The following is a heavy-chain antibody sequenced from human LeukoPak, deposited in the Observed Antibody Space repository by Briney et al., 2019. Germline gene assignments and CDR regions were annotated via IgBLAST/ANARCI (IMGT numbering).Heavy chain of an antibody. V-gene: IGHV3-13*01. CDR3: ARGVDGFDP. J-gene: IGHJ5*02. CDR1: GFTLSRYD. Sequence: GGSLRLSCAASGFTLSRYDIHWVRQAAGRGLEWVAAIAIAGDTFYAGSVKGRFTISRENAKNSLYLQMNSLRAGDTAVYYCARGVDGFDPWGQGTLVTVSS. CDR2: IAIAGDT.